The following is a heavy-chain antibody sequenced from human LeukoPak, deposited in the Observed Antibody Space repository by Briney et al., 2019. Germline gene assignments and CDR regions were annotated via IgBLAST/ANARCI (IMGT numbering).Heavy chain of an antibody. CDR2: INSFGGSI. Sequence: ASVTVSCKASRSTFTNFYIHWVRQAPGQGFEWMGIINSFGGSITYAQKFQGRVTMTRDTSTSTVYMELSSLRSEDTGVYYCTLFDYGDYDYWGQGTLVTVSS. CDR3: TLFDYGDYDY. V-gene: IGHV1-46*01. CDR1: RSTFTNFY. D-gene: IGHD4-17*01. J-gene: IGHJ4*02.